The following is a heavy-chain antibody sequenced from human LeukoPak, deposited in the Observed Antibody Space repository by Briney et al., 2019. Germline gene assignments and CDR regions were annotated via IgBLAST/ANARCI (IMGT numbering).Heavy chain of an antibody. J-gene: IGHJ4*02. V-gene: IGHV3-33*01. CDR3: ARRGPGGELDY. CDR2: IWYDGSNK. D-gene: IGHD3-16*01. Sequence: GRSLRLSCAASGFTFSSFGMLWVRQAPGKGLEWVAVIWYDGSNKYYADSVKGRFTISRDNSKNTLYLQMNSLRAEGTAVYYCARRGPGGELDYWGQGTLVTVSS. CDR1: GFTFSSFG.